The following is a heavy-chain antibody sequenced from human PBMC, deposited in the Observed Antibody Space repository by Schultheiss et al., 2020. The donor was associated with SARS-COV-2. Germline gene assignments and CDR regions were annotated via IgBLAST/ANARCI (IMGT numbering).Heavy chain of an antibody. CDR2: ISSSSSYI. CDR1: GFTFSSYD. D-gene: IGHD6-6*01. J-gene: IGHJ4*02. Sequence: GGSLRLSCAASGFTFSSYDMHWVRQAPGKGLEWVSYISSSSSYIYYADSVKGRFTISRDNAKNSLYLQMNSLRAEDTAVYYCAPRPSSSSSTTLDYWGQGTLVTVSS. V-gene: IGHV3-21*05. CDR3: APRPSSSSSTTLDY.